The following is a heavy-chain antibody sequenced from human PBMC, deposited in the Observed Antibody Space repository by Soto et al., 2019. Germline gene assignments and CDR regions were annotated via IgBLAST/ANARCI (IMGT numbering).Heavy chain of an antibody. CDR2: ISATGGST. J-gene: IGHJ4*02. CDR3: AKASSAWYDSKSYYFDD. Sequence: EVQLLDSGGGLVQPGGSLRLSCAASGFSFSDYAMNWVRQAPVKGLEWVSEISATGGSTFYADFVKGRFTISRDNSKNTLYLHLTSLRDEDTARYYCAKASSAWYDSKSYYFDDWGPGTLVTVSS. V-gene: IGHV3-23*01. CDR1: GFSFSDYA. D-gene: IGHD6-19*01.